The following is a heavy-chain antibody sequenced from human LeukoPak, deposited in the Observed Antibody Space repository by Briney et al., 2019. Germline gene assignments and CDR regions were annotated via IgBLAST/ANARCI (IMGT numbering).Heavy chain of an antibody. CDR3: AGDPGYCSSTSCAPKGDY. CDR2: IDEDGSEK. Sequence: PGGSLRLSCAASGFTFSTYWMSWVRQAPGKGLEWVASIDEDGSEKYYVDSVKGRFTISRDNAKNSLYLQMNSLRAEDTAVYYCAGDPGYCSSTSCAPKGDYWGQGTLVTVSS. D-gene: IGHD2-2*01. V-gene: IGHV3-7*01. J-gene: IGHJ4*02. CDR1: GFTFSTYW.